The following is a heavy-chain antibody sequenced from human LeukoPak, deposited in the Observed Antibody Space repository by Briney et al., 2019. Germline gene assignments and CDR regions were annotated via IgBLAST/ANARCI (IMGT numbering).Heavy chain of an antibody. CDR3: TKNGIGSGRFSRGCFQN. Sequence: GGSLRLSCAASGLTFNNYEMTWVRQAPGKGLEWVANINQDGSENYYVDSVKGRFTISRDNAKNSLYLQMNSLRVEDTAVYYCTKNGIGSGRFSRGCFQNWGQGTLVTVSS. V-gene: IGHV3-7*01. D-gene: IGHD2-15*01. CDR1: GLTFNNYE. CDR2: INQDGSEN. J-gene: IGHJ1*01.